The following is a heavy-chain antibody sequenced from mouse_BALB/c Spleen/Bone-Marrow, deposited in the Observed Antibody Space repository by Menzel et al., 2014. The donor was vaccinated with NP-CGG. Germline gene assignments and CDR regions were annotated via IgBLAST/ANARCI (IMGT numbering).Heavy chain of an antibody. J-gene: IGHJ4*01. V-gene: IGHV1S81*02. CDR3: TRGGWLAMDY. CDR1: GYTFTSYY. Sequence: QVQLQQSGAELVKPGASVKLSCKASGYTFTSYYMYWVKQRPGQGLEWIGEINPSNGGTNFNEKFKSKATLTVDKSSSTAYMQLSSLTSEDSAVYYCTRGGWLAMDYWGQGTSVPASS. D-gene: IGHD2-3*01. CDR2: INPSNGGT.